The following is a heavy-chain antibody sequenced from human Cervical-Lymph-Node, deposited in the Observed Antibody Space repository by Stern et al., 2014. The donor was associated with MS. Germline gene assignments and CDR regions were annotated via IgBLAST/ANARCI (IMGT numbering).Heavy chain of an antibody. CDR2: IYTSGST. D-gene: IGHD5-18*01. V-gene: IGHV4-61*02. J-gene: IGHJ4*02. CDR1: GGSISSGSYY. Sequence: VQLVESGPGLVKPSQTLSLTCTVSGGSISSGSYYWSWIRQPAGKGLEWIGRIYTSGSTNYNPSLKSRVTISVDTSKNQFPLKRSSVTAADTAVYYCARESSGDTAMAYYFDYWGQGTLVTVSS. CDR3: ARESSGDTAMAYYFDY.